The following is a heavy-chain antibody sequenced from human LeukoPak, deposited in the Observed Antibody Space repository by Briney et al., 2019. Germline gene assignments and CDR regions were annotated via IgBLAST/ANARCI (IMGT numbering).Heavy chain of an antibody. CDR1: GGTFSSYA. Sequence: SVKVSCKASGGTFSSYAISWVRQAPGQGLEWMGRIIPIFGTANYAQKFQGRVTTTTDESTSTAYMELSSLRSEDTAVYYCARAGYGSGKYNWFDPWGQGTLVTVSS. CDR2: IIPIFGTA. J-gene: IGHJ5*02. D-gene: IGHD3-10*01. V-gene: IGHV1-69*05. CDR3: ARAGYGSGKYNWFDP.